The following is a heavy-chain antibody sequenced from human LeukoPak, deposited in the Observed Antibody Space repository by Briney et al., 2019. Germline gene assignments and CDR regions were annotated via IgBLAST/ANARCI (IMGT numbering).Heavy chain of an antibody. V-gene: IGHV4-39*01. CDR3: ARHPYDLWSGYYTNWFDP. J-gene: IGHJ5*02. CDR2: IYYSGST. CDR1: GGSISSSSYY. D-gene: IGHD3-3*01. Sequence: SETLSLTCTVSGGSISSSSYYWGWIRQPPGKGLEWIGSIYYSGSTYYNPSLKSRVTISVDTSKNQFSLKLSSVTAADTAVYYCARHPYDLWSGYYTNWFDPWGQGTLVTVSS.